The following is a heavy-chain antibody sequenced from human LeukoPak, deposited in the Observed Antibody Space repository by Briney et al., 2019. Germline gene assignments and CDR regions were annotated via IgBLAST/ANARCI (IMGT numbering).Heavy chain of an antibody. J-gene: IGHJ3*02. CDR3: ARVTAKAVVVPAAMPALAFDI. CDR1: GGTFSSYA. V-gene: IGHV1-69*01. D-gene: IGHD2-2*01. CDR2: IIPIFGTA. Sequence: ASVKVSCKASGGTFSSYAISWVRQAPGQGLEWMGGIIPIFGTANYAQKFQGRVTTTADESTSTAYMELSSLRSEDTAVYYCARVTAKAVVVPAAMPALAFDIWGQGTMVTVSS.